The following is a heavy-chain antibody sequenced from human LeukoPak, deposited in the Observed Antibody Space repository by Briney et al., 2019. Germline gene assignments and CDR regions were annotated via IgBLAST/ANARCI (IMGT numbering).Heavy chain of an antibody. CDR2: INHSGST. Sequence: SETLSLTCAVSGGSLSGYYWSWIRQPPGKGLEWIGEINHSGSTNYNPSLKSRVTISVDTSKNQFSLKLSSVTAADTAVYYCASIAAAGGWFDPWGQGTLVTVSS. J-gene: IGHJ5*02. CDR3: ASIAAAGGWFDP. V-gene: IGHV4-34*01. D-gene: IGHD6-13*01. CDR1: GGSLSGYY.